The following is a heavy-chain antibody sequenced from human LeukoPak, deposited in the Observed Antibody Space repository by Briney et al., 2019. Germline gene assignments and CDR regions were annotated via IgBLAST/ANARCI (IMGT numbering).Heavy chain of an antibody. CDR3: ARYRPGSPGYSGYDDRFDI. V-gene: IGHV1-69*13. CDR2: IIPIFGTA. CDR1: GGTFSSYA. Sequence: ASVKVSCKASGGTFSSYAISWVRQAPGQGLEWMGGIIPIFGTANYAQKFQGRVTITADESTSTAYMELSSLRSEDTAVYYCARYRPGSPGYSGYDDRFDIWGQGTMVTVSS. D-gene: IGHD5-12*01. J-gene: IGHJ3*02.